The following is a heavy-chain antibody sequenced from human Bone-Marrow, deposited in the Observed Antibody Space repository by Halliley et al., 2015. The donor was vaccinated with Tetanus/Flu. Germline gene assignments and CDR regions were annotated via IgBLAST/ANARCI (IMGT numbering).Heavy chain of an antibody. CDR3: TSPGDYFDY. J-gene: IGHJ4*02. CDR2: IKTKADGGTV. V-gene: IGHV3-15*01. CDR1: GFTFNTAW. D-gene: IGHD3-10*01. Sequence: CAASGFTFNTAWMSWVRQAPGKGLEWVGLIKTKADGGTVDYAAPVKGRFTISRDDSRNTLFLQMNSLKTEDTAVYYCTSPGDYFDYWGQGTLVTVSS.